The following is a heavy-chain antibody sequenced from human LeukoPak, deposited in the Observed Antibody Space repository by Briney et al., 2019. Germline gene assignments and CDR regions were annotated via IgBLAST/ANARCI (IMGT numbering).Heavy chain of an antibody. CDR3: AKERGYGYYYMDV. V-gene: IGHV3-30*18. CDR2: ISYDGSNK. CDR1: GFTFSSYG. J-gene: IGHJ6*03. Sequence: TGGSLRLSCAASGFTFSSYGMHWVRQAPGKGLEGVAVISYDGSNKYYADSVKGRFTISRDNSKNTLYLQMNSLRAEDTAVYYCAKERGYGYYYMDVWGKGTTVTVSS. D-gene: IGHD5-18*01.